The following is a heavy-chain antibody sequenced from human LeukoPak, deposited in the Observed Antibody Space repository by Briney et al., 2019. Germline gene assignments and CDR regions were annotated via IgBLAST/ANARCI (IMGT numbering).Heavy chain of an antibody. CDR3: AREDSYVYVDY. D-gene: IGHD5-18*01. Sequence: GGSLRLACAASGFTVSSYAMSWGRPAPGKGLEWVSGINDRTYYADSVQVRFTISRDTSKNSLYLQMNSLTAEDTAVYYCAREDSYVYVDYWGQGTLVTVSS. CDR2: INDRT. CDR1: GFTVSSYA. V-gene: IGHV3-23*01. J-gene: IGHJ4*02.